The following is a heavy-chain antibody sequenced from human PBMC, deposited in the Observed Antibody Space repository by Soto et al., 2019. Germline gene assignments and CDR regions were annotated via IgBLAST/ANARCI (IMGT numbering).Heavy chain of an antibody. J-gene: IGHJ2*01. CDR2: IYYSGST. CDR3: ASHPGVLRSLEWLSRYWYFDL. D-gene: IGHD3-3*01. Sequence: QLQLQESGPGLVKPSETLSLTCTVSGGSISSSSYYWGWIRQPPGKGLEWIGSIYYSGSTYYNPSLKSRVTISVDTSKNQFSLKLSSVTAADTAVYYCASHPGVLRSLEWLSRYWYFDLWGRGTLVTVSS. CDR1: GGSISSSSYY. V-gene: IGHV4-39*01.